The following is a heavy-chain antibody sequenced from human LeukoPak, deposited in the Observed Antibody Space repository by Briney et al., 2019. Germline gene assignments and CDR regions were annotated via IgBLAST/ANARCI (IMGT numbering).Heavy chain of an antibody. CDR3: ARVAVAGTNLYFDY. J-gene: IGHJ4*02. Sequence: PGGSLRLSCAASGFTFSSYAMHWVRQAPGKGLEWVAVISYYGSNKYYADSVKGRFTISRDNSKNTLYLQINSLRAEDTAVYYCARVAVAGTNLYFDYWGQGTLVTVSS. D-gene: IGHD6-19*01. CDR2: ISYYGSNK. V-gene: IGHV3-30*04. CDR1: GFTFSSYA.